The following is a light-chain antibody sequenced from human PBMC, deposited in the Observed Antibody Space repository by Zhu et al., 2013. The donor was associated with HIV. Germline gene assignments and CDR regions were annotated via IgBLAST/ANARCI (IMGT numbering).Light chain of an antibody. CDR3: QQYNQWPLT. CDR1: QSISNN. Sequence: EIVLTQSPGTLSLSPGERATLSCRASQSISNNLAWYQQKPGQAPRLLIYDASARATGIPAGFSGSGTGTEFTLTISSLQSEDFAVYYCQQYNQWPLTFGGGTKVEIK. V-gene: IGKV3-15*01. CDR2: DAS. J-gene: IGKJ4*01.